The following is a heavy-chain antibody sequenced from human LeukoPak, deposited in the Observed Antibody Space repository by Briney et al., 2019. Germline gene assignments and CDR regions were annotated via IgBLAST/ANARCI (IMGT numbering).Heavy chain of an antibody. J-gene: IGHJ4*02. V-gene: IGHV3-23*01. CDR2: ISGSGDST. Sequence: GASLRLSCAASGFTFSTYAMGWVRQAPGKGLEWVSGISGSGDSTYYADSVKGRFTISRDNSKNTLYLQMNSLRAEDTAVYYCAKDQWELLGLDYWGQGTLVTVSS. CDR1: GFTFSTYA. CDR3: AKDQWELLGLDY. D-gene: IGHD1-26*01.